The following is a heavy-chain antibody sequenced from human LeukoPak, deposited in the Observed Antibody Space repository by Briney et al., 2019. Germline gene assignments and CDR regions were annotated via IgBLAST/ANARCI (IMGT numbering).Heavy chain of an antibody. CDR3: TRTSDYGDYGVCFDY. J-gene: IGHJ4*02. V-gene: IGHV3-49*04. CDR2: IRSKAYGGTT. CDR1: GFTFGAYA. D-gene: IGHD4-17*01. Sequence: GRSLRLSCTASGFTFGAYAMSWVRQAPGKGLEWVGFIRSKAYGGTTEYAASVKGRFTISKDDSISITYLKMNSLKTEDTGVYYCTRTSDYGDYGVCFDYWGQGTLVTVSS.